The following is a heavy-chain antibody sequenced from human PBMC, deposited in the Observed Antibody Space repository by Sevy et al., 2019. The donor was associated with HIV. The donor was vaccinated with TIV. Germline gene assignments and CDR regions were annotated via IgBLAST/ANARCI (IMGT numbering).Heavy chain of an antibody. CDR1: GGSISIANHY. CDR3: ARVVTILGRSMDV. CDR2: IYYSGST. J-gene: IGHJ6*02. V-gene: IGHV4-31*03. Sequence: SETLSLTCTVAGGSISIANHYWSWIRQHPGKGLEWIGYIYYSGSTYYNPSLKSRVTISVDTSKNQFSLKLSSVTAADTAVYYCARVVTILGRSMDVWGQGTTVTVSS. D-gene: IGHD3-3*01.